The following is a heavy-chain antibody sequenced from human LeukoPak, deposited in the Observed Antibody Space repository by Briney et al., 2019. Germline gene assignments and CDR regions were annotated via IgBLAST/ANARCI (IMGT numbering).Heavy chain of an antibody. CDR2: IYYSGST. D-gene: IGHD1-26*01. Sequence: SETLSLTCTVSGGSVSGYYWSWIRQPPGKGLELMGYIYYSGSTNYNPSLKSRVTISVDTSKNQFSLKLSSVTAADTAVYYCARDKTAGSYDVFDIWGQGTMVTVSS. J-gene: IGHJ3*02. CDR3: ARDKTAGSYDVFDI. V-gene: IGHV4-59*02. CDR1: GGSVSGYY.